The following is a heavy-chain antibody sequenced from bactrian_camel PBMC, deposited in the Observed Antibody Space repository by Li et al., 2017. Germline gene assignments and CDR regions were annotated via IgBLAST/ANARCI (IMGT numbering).Heavy chain of an antibody. CDR3: VATSYGLILSCSAALADFGY. J-gene: IGHJ6*01. Sequence: LVESGGGSVEVGGSLRLSCAASGYLGSSYCMGWFRQVVGKERKGVATNADDGSTTYADSVKGRFTISKDNTKNTLYLQLDCLKPEDTAKYYCVATSYGLILSCSAALADFGYWGQGTQVTVSS. V-gene: IGHV3S53*01. CDR2: NADDGST. D-gene: IGHD3*01. CDR1: GYLGSSYC.